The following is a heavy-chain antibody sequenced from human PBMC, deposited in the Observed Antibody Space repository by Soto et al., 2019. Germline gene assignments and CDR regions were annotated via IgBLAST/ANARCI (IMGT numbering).Heavy chain of an antibody. Sequence: ASVKVSCKASGGTFSSYAIRWVRQAPGQGLELMGGIIPIFGTANYAQKFQGRVTITADESTSTAYMELSSLRSEDTAVYYCARDLSLVLGYYYSMDVWGQGTTVTVYS. CDR1: GGTFSSYA. CDR3: ARDLSLVLGYYYSMDV. D-gene: IGHD6-13*01. J-gene: IGHJ6*02. V-gene: IGHV1-69*13. CDR2: IIPIFGTA.